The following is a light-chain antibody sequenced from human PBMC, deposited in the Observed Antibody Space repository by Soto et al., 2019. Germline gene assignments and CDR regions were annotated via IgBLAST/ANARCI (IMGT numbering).Light chain of an antibody. CDR1: LSISTW. V-gene: IGKV1-5*01. J-gene: IGKJ1*01. Sequence: DIQMTQSRSTLSASPGPRLVITCRASLSISTWLAWYQQKKGKAPKILMYDASSLASGVPSRFSGSLYGTEFNLTISSLQADDFATYYCQQYSSFSCTFGQGTQLDI. CDR2: DAS. CDR3: QQYSSFSCT.